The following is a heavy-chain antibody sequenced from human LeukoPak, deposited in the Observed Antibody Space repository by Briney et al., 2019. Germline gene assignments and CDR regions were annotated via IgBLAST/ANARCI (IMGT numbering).Heavy chain of an antibody. Sequence: SETLSLTCAVYGGSFSGYYWGWIRQPPGKGLEWIGEINHSGSTNYNPSLKSRVTISVDTSKNQFSLKLSSVTAADTAVYYCARGGTYDSSGYYYALGYWGQGTLVTVSS. J-gene: IGHJ4*02. D-gene: IGHD3-22*01. V-gene: IGHV4-34*01. CDR3: ARGGTYDSSGYYYALGY. CDR2: INHSGST. CDR1: GGSFSGYY.